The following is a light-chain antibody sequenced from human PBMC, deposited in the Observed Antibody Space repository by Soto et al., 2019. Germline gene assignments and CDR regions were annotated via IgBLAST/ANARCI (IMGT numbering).Light chain of an antibody. CDR3: QSYDATNQV. V-gene: IGLV6-57*01. CDR2: EDN. Sequence: NFMLIQPHSVSESPGKTVIISCTRSSGSIASNYVQWYQQRPGSSPTTVIYEDNQRPSGVPDRFSGSIDSSSNSASLTISGLETEDEADYFCQSYDATNQVFGGGTKVTVL. J-gene: IGLJ3*02. CDR1: SGSIASNY.